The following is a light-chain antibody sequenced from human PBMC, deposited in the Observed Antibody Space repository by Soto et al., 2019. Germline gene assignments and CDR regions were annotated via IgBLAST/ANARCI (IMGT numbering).Light chain of an antibody. Sequence: EIVMTQSPATLSVSPGERATLSCRASQNARNNLAWYQQKPGQAPRLLIYGASTRATGIPARFSGGGSGTEFTLTISSLQSEDFALYSCQQYNDWPRSTFGGGTKVDIK. CDR2: GAS. V-gene: IGKV3-15*01. CDR1: QNARNN. CDR3: QQYNDWPRST. J-gene: IGKJ4*01.